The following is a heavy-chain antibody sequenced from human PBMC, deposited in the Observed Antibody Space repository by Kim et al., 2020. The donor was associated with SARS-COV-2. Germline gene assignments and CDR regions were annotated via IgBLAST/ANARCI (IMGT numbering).Heavy chain of an antibody. CDR2: ISYDGSNK. V-gene: IGHV3-30*04. J-gene: IGHJ4*02. Sequence: GGSLRLSCAASGFTFSSYAMHWVRQAPGKGLEWVAVISYDGSNKYYADSVKGRFTISRDNSKNTLYLQMNSLRAEDTAVYYCAREERVAVAGIDYWGQGT. CDR3: AREERVAVAGIDY. D-gene: IGHD6-19*01. CDR1: GFTFSSYA.